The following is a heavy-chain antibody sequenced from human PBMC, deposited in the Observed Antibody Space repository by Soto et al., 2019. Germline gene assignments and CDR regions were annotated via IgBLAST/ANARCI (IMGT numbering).Heavy chain of an antibody. J-gene: IGHJ3*02. CDR1: GFMFTRST. CDR3: ARVGTGSSTPLDT. D-gene: IGHD3-9*01. V-gene: IGHV3-21*01. Sequence: PGGSLRLSCVASGFMFTRSTMNWVRQAPGKGLEWVSSITSASDYIFYADSVKGRFTISRDNAKNSLYLQMNSLRAEDTAVYYCARVGTGSSTPLDTWGQGIMVTV. CDR2: ITSASDYI.